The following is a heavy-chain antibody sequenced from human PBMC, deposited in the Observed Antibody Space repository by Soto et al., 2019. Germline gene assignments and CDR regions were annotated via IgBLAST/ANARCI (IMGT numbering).Heavy chain of an antibody. D-gene: IGHD3-22*01. CDR2: VYYSGST. V-gene: IGHV4-59*01. CDR3: ARGKSGYYPYFDN. J-gene: IGHJ4*02. CDR1: GDFISSYY. Sequence: SETLSLTCSVSGDFISSYYWSWIRQPPGKGLEWIGYVYYSGSTNYNPSLKSRVTISVDTSKKQFSLKLRSVTAADTAVYFCARGKSGYYPYFDNWGQGTLVTVSS.